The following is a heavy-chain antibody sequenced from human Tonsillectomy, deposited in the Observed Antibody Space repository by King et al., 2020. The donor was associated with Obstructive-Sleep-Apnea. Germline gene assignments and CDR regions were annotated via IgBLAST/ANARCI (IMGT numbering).Heavy chain of an antibody. V-gene: IGHV3-11*01. CDR1: GFTFSDYY. Sequence: VQLVESGGGLVKPGGSLRLSCAASGFTFSDYYMSWIRQAPGRGLEWVAYISNRGTTIYYAESVKGRFTISRDNAKSSLFLQMNSLRAEDTALYYCARDKSTAFFDHWGQGALVTVSS. D-gene: IGHD2-21*02. J-gene: IGHJ4*02. CDR3: ARDKSTAFFDH. CDR2: ISNRGTTI.